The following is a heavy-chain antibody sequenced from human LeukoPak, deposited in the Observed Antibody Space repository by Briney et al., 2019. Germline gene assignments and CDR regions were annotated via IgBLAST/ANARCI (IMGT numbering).Heavy chain of an antibody. CDR1: GGSISSSSYY. J-gene: IGHJ5*02. V-gene: IGHV4-39*02. D-gene: IGHD3-16*01. CDR2: IYYSGST. Sequence: SETLSLTCTVSGGSISSSSYYWGWIRQPPGKGREWIGSIYYSGSTYYNPSLKSRVTISVDTSKNQFSLKLSSVTAADTGVYYCARDGGTRLGFDPWGQGTLVTVSS. CDR3: ARDGGTRLGFDP.